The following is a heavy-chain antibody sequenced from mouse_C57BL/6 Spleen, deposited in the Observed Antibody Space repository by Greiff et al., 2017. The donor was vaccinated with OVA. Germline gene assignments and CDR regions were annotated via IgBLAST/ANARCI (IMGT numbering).Heavy chain of an antibody. J-gene: IGHJ2*01. D-gene: IGHD1-1*01. CDR2: IYPSDSET. CDR3: ARSFITTEYYFDY. V-gene: IGHV1-61*01. Sequence: QVQLQQPGAELVRPGSSVKLSCKASGYTFTSYWMDWVKQRPGQGLEWIGNIYPSDSETHYTQKFKDKATLTVDKSSSAAYMQLSSLTSEDSAVDYCARSFITTEYYFDYWGQGTTLTVSS. CDR1: GYTFTSYW.